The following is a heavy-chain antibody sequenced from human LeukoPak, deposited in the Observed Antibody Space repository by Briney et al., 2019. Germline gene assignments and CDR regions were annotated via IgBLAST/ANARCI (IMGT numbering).Heavy chain of an antibody. CDR3: ARELFPQGANCFDP. CDR1: GGSVSNHY. V-gene: IGHV4-4*07. Sequence: SETLSLTCTVSGGSVSNHYWAWIRQPAGKGLEWIGRIYSSGSTNYHPSLKSRVTMSVDRSKNQFSLKLSSVTAADTAVYYCARELFPQGANCFDPWGQGTLVIVSS. CDR2: IYSSGST. D-gene: IGHD3-10*02. J-gene: IGHJ5*02.